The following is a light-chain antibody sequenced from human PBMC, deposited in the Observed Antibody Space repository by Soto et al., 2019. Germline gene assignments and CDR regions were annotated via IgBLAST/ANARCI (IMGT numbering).Light chain of an antibody. Sequence: QSALTQPRSVSGSPGQSVTLSCTGTSSDVGGYHYVSWYQHHPGKAPKIIIFDVNKRPSGVPDRFSGSKSGNTASLTISGLQTEDEADYYCCSYPGSNTLVFGGGTKVTVL. CDR3: CSYPGSNTLV. V-gene: IGLV2-11*01. CDR2: DVN. CDR1: SSDVGGYHY. J-gene: IGLJ2*01.